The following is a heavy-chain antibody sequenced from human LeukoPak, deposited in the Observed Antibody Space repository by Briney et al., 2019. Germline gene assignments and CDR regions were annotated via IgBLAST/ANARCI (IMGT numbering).Heavy chain of an antibody. Sequence: ASVKVSCKASGGTFSSYAISWVRQAPGQGLEWMGGIIPIFGTANYAQKLQGRVTITTDESTSTAYMELSSLRSEDTAMYYCARVTYDYGDQGGYWGQGTLVTVSS. CDR1: GGTFSSYA. D-gene: IGHD4-17*01. V-gene: IGHV1-69*05. CDR2: IIPIFGTA. J-gene: IGHJ4*02. CDR3: ARVTYDYGDQGGY.